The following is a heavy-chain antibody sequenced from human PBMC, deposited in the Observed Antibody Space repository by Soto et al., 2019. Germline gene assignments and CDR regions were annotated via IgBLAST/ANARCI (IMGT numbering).Heavy chain of an antibody. CDR3: ARGSPRITFAFDI. V-gene: IGHV4-34*01. D-gene: IGHD3-10*01. Sequence: SETLSLTCAVYGGSFSGYYWSWIRQPPGKGLEWIGEINHSGSTNYNPSLKSRVTISVDTSKNQFSLKLSSVTAADTAVYYCARGSPRITFAFDIWGQGTMVTISS. CDR2: INHSGST. J-gene: IGHJ3*02. CDR1: GGSFSGYY.